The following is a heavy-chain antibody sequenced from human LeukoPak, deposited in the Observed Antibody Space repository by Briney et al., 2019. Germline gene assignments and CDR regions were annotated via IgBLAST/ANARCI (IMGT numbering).Heavy chain of an antibody. CDR3: ARLSAYGSLFDS. D-gene: IGHD2-15*01. CDR2: ISGTSSYT. CDR1: GFTFSDYY. J-gene: IGHJ4*02. V-gene: IGHV3-11*03. Sequence: GGSLRLSCAASGFTFSDYYMGWIRQAPGKGLEWVSYISGTSSYTNYADSVKGRFTISRDNAQNSLYLQMNSLRAEDTAVYYCARLSAYGSLFDSWGQGALVTVSS.